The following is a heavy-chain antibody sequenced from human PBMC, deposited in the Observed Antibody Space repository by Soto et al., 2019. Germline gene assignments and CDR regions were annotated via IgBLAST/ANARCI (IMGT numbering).Heavy chain of an antibody. V-gene: IGHV1-18*01. Sequence: ASVKVSCKASGYTFTSYGISWVRQAPGQGLKWMGWISAYNGNTNYAQKLQGRVTMTTDTSTSTAYMELRSLRSDDTAVYYCARWECSSTSCPFFYWGQGTLVTVLL. D-gene: IGHD2-2*01. CDR3: ARWECSSTSCPFFY. CDR2: ISAYNGNT. J-gene: IGHJ4*02. CDR1: GYTFTSYG.